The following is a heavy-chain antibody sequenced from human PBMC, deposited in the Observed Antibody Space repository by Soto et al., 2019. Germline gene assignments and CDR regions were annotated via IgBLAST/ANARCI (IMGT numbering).Heavy chain of an antibody. V-gene: IGHV3-49*03. CDR2: IRSKAYGGTT. CDR3: TRENAIAAAGYYYGMDV. CDR1: GFTFGDYA. Sequence: GGSLRLSCTASGFTFGDYAMSWFRQAPGKGLEWVGFIRSKAYGGTTEYAASVKGRFTISRDDSKSIAYLQMNSLKTEDTAVYYCTRENAIAAAGYYYGMDVWGQGTTVTVSS. J-gene: IGHJ6*02. D-gene: IGHD6-13*01.